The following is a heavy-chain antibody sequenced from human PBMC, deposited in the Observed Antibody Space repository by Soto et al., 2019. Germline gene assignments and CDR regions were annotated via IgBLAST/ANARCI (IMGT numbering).Heavy chain of an antibody. V-gene: IGHV3-30*02. CDR1: SVTVSHYG. Sequence: QVQLVESGGVVGQAGGSLTLALVAASVTVSHYGMPWDQTASRKGLAWVAIIWNYGSDKYYGDSVEGLFTISRDNSKNTLYVQINTMRAEDTAVYYCAYGNLSYYFDYWGQGTLVTVSS. D-gene: IGHD3-10*01. CDR3: AYGNLSYYFDY. CDR2: IWNYGSDK. J-gene: IGHJ4*02.